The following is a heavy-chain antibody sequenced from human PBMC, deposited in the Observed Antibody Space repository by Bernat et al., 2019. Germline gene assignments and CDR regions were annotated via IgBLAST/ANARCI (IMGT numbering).Heavy chain of an antibody. CDR2: ISYDGSNK. CDR3: AKEYGQQLALDY. V-gene: IGHV3-30*04. J-gene: IGHJ4*02. Sequence: VQKVESGGDLVQPGGSLRLSCSASIFIFSSHSMHWVRQAPGKGLEWVAVISYDGSNKYYADSVKGRFTISRDNSKNTLYLQMNSLRAEDTAVYYCAKEYGQQLALDYWGQGTLVTVSS. D-gene: IGHD6-13*01. CDR1: IFIFSSHS.